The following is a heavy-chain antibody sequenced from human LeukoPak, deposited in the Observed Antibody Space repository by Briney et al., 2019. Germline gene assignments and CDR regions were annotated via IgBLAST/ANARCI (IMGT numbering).Heavy chain of an antibody. J-gene: IGHJ4*02. CDR1: GFTFDDYA. CDR2: ISWNSGSI. V-gene: IGHV3-9*01. Sequence: GRSLRLSCAASGFTFDDYAMHWVRQAPGKGLEWVSGISWNSGSIGYADSVKGRFTISRDNAKNSLYLQMNSLRAEDTAVYYCASEPPYYYDSSGYYSGDYWGQGTLVTVSS. D-gene: IGHD3-22*01. CDR3: ASEPPYYYDSSGYYSGDY.